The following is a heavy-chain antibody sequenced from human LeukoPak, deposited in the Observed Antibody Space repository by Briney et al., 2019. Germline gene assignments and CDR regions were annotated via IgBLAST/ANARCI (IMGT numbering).Heavy chain of an antibody. CDR3: AGRAYCSSTSCYWNDY. D-gene: IGHD2-2*01. V-gene: IGHV4-39*01. CDR1: GGSISSSSYY. CDR2: IYYSGST. J-gene: IGHJ4*02. Sequence: SETLSPTCTVSGGSISSSSYYWGWIRQPPGKGLEWIGSIYYSGSTYYNPSLKSRVTISVDTSKNQFSLKLSSVTAADTAVYYCAGRAYCSSTSCYWNDYWGQGTLVTVSS.